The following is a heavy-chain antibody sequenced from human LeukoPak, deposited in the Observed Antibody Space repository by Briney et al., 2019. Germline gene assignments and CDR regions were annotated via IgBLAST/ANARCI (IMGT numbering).Heavy chain of an antibody. J-gene: IGHJ4*02. Sequence: GGSLRLSCAASGFTFSSFEMNWVRQAPGKGLEWVSGINWNGGSTGYADSVKGRFTISRDNAKNSLYLQMNSLRAEDTALYYCARELRGYNWNYEADFDYWGQGTLVTVSS. CDR2: INWNGGST. D-gene: IGHD1-7*01. CDR1: GFTFSSFE. CDR3: ARELRGYNWNYEADFDY. V-gene: IGHV3-20*04.